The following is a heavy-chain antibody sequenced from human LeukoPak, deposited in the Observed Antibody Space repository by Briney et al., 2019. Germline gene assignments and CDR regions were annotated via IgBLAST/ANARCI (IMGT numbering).Heavy chain of an antibody. V-gene: IGHV4-34*01. CDR1: GGSFSGDY. CDR2: INHSGST. J-gene: IGHJ5*02. D-gene: IGHD4-17*01. CDR3: VYGDYGVWFDP. Sequence: PSETLSLTCAVDGGSFSGDYWSWIRQPPGNGLEWIGEINHSGSTNYNPSLKCRVTISVDPSKNHFSVKLTSVTAADTAVYYCVYGDYGVWFDPWGQGTLVTVSS.